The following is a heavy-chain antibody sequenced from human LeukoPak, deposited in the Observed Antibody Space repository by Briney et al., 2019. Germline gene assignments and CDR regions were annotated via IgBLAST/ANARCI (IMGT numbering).Heavy chain of an antibody. CDR3: ARGHSSGWYARGYYYYMDV. J-gene: IGHJ6*03. Sequence: ASVKVSCKASGYTFTSYDINWVRQATGQGLEWMGWMNPNSGNTGYAQKFQGRVTMTRNTSISTAYMELSSLRSEDTAVYYCARGHSSGWYARGYYYYMDVWGKGTTVTVSS. CDR2: MNPNSGNT. D-gene: IGHD6-19*01. V-gene: IGHV1-8*01. CDR1: GYTFTSYD.